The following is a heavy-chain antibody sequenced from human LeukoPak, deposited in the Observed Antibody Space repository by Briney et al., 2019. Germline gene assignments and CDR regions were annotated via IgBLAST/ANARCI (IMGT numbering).Heavy chain of an antibody. D-gene: IGHD3-10*01. CDR3: AAFAAGVTPHNWFDP. CDR2: INPNNGGT. CDR1: GYTFIDYY. Sequence: ASVKVSCKGSGYTFIDYYMHWVRQAPGQGLESMGWINPNNGGTNYARKFQGRVTMTRDTSISTAYMELSSLTSDDTAIYYCAAFAAGVTPHNWFDPRGQGTLVTVSS. J-gene: IGHJ5*02. V-gene: IGHV1-2*02.